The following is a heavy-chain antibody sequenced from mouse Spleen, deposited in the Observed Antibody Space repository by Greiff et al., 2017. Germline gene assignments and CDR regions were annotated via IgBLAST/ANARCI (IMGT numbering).Heavy chain of an antibody. CDR3: ARPSLLRLFDY. D-gene: IGHD1-2*01. CDR2: IDPSDSYT. Sequence: QVQLQQPGAELVRPGTSVKLSCKASGSTFTSYWMHWVKQRPGQGLEWTGVIDPSDSYTNYNQKFKGKATLTVDTSSSTAYMQLSSLTSEDSAVYYCARPSLLRLFDYWGQGTTLTVSS. J-gene: IGHJ2*01. CDR1: GSTFTSYW. V-gene: IGHV1-59*01.